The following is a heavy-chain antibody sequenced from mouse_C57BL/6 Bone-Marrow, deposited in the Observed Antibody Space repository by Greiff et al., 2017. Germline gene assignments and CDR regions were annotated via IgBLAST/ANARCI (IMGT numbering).Heavy chain of an antibody. CDR1: GYSITSGYD. D-gene: IGHD2-4*01. V-gene: IGHV3-1*01. J-gene: IGHJ1*03. Sequence: VQLQQPGPGMVKPSQSLSLTCTVTGYSITSGYDWHWIRHFPGNKLEWMGYISYSGSTNYNPSLKSRISITHDTSKNHFFMKLHSVTTEDTATYYCARDGDYDGYFDVWGTGTTVTGSS. CDR2: ISYSGST. CDR3: ARDGDYDGYFDV.